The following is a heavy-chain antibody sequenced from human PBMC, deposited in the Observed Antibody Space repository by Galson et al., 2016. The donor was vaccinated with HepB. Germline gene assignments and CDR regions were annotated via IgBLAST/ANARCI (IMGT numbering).Heavy chain of an antibody. CDR2: ISYDGSNK. V-gene: IGHV3-30*04. CDR1: GFTFSSYA. CDR3: ARDSSGWYGIFDY. J-gene: IGHJ4*02. Sequence: SLRLSCAASGFTFSSYAMHWVRQAPGKGLEWVAGISYDGSNKYYADSVKGRFTISRDNSKNTLYLQMNSLRAEDTAVYYCARDSSGWYGIFDYWGQGTLVTVSS. D-gene: IGHD6-19*01.